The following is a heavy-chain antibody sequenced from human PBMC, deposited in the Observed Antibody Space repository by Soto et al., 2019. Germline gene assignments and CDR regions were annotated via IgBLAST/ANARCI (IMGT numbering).Heavy chain of an antibody. Sequence: SETLSLTCAVSGYSISSGYYWGWIRQPPGKGLEWIGSIYHSGSTYYNPSLKSRVTISVDTSKNQFSLKLSSVTAADTAVYYCAKGLYCNNGVCSNWFDPWGQGTLVTVSS. J-gene: IGHJ5*02. CDR2: IYHSGST. CDR3: AKGLYCNNGVCSNWFDP. D-gene: IGHD2-8*01. CDR1: GYSISSGYY. V-gene: IGHV4-38-2*01.